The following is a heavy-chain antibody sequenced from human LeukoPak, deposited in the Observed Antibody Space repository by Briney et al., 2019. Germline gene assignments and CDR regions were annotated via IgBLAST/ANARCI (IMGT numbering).Heavy chain of an antibody. V-gene: IGHV3-23*01. J-gene: IGHJ4*02. CDR3: ARQESMAFAN. D-gene: IGHD5-24*01. CDR2: ITGSGGDT. CDR1: GFTFNNYA. Sequence: QSGGSLRLSYAASGFTFNNYAMNWVRQAPGKGPDWLSTITGSGGDTYSADSVKGRLTVSRDNSKNTLYLQLNSLRAEDTAVYYCARQESMAFANWGQGTLVTVSS.